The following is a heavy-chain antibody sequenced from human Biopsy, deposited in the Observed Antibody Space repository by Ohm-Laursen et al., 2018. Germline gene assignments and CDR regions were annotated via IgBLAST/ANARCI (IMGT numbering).Heavy chain of an antibody. CDR3: TRGGYYYDSLAYYYWFDP. V-gene: IGHV1-2*02. J-gene: IGHJ5*02. CDR2: INAKTGDT. D-gene: IGHD3-22*01. Sequence: VSVKVSCKVSGYTFTGYHVHWVRQAPGQGLEWMGWINAKTGDTNYAQKFQGRVTMTRDTSISTAYVDLSSLRSDDTAVYYCTRGGYYYDSLAYYYWFDPWGQGTLVTVSS. CDR1: GYTFTGYH.